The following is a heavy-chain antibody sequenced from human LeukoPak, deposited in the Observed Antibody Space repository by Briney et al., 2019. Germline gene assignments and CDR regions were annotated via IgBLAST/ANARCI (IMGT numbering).Heavy chain of an antibody. CDR2: IYYSGST. J-gene: IGHJ4*02. CDR1: GGSISSYY. D-gene: IGHD3-22*01. Sequence: SETLSLTCTVSGGSISSYYWSWIRQPPGKGLEWIGYIYYSGSTNYNPSLKSRVTISVDTSKNQFSLKLSSVTAADTAVYYCARSLFTYYYDSSGYRAGYYFDYWGQETLVTVSS. CDR3: ARSLFTYYYDSSGYRAGYYFDY. V-gene: IGHV4-59*01.